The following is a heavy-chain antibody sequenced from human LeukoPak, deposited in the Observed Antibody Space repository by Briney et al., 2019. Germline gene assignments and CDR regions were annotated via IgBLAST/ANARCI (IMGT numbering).Heavy chain of an antibody. V-gene: IGHV4-59*01. CDR3: ARVVYDSSGYYHDAFDI. Sequence: SETLSLTCTVSGGSISRYYWSWIRQSPGKGLEWIGYIYYIGSTNYNPSLKSRVTISLDTSKNQFSLNLSSMTAADTAVYYCARVVYDSSGYYHDAFDIWGQGTMVTVSS. CDR2: IYYIGST. CDR1: GGSISRYY. D-gene: IGHD3-22*01. J-gene: IGHJ3*02.